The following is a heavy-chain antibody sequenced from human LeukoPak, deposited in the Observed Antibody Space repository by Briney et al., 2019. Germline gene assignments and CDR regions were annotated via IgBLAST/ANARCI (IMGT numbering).Heavy chain of an antibody. CDR1: GGSISSSNW. J-gene: IGHJ6*03. V-gene: IGHV4-4*02. Sequence: PSGTLSLTCAVSGGSISSSNWWSWVRQPPGKGLEWIGEIYHSGSTNYNPSLKSRVTISVDTSKNQFSLKLSSVTAADTAVYYCARRYSYGYAGLYYYYMDVWGKGTTVTVSS. D-gene: IGHD5-18*01. CDR3: ARRYSYGYAGLYYYYMDV. CDR2: IYHSGST.